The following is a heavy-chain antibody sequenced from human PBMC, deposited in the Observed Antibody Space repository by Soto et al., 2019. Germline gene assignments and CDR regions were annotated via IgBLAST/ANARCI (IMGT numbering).Heavy chain of an antibody. Sequence: GGSLRLSCSASGFVFGDYAVTWVRQAPGKGLEWVGVVRSETYGGSTEYAASVKGRFRISRDDSESIAYLQMTGLKTEDTAVYYCTRGRGTSGWYADYWGKGTLVTVSS. D-gene: IGHD6-13*01. V-gene: IGHV3-49*04. CDR3: TRGRGTSGWYADY. CDR2: VRSETYGGST. J-gene: IGHJ4*02. CDR1: GFVFGDYA.